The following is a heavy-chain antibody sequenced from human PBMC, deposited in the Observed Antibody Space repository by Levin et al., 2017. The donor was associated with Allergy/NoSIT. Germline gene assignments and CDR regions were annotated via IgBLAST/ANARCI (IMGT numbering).Heavy chain of an antibody. D-gene: IGHD4-17*01. CDR3: ARPMLGFGYGDNQGAFDI. CDR2: ISYDGSNK. CDR1: GFTFSSYA. Sequence: GESLKISCAASGFTFSSYAMHWVRQAPGKGLEWVAVISYDGSNKYYADSVKGRFTISRDNSKNTLYLQMNSLRAEDTAVYYCARPMLGFGYGDNQGAFDIWGQGTMVTVSS. J-gene: IGHJ3*02. V-gene: IGHV3-30*04.